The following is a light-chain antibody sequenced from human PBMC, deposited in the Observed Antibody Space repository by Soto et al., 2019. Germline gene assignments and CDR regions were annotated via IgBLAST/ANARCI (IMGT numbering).Light chain of an antibody. CDR2: DTS. Sequence: EIVLTQSPVTLSLSPWERATLSCRASQSVRDRYLAWYQQKPGQAPSLLIYDTSTRATGVPDRFSGSGSGTDFALTISRVEPEDFAIYFCQQYGSSPGTFGQGTKVDIK. CDR3: QQYGSSPGT. CDR1: QSVRDRY. J-gene: IGKJ1*01. V-gene: IGKV3-20*01.